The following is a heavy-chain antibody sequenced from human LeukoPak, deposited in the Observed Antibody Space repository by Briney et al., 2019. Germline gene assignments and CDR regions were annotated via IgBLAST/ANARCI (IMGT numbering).Heavy chain of an antibody. D-gene: IGHD3-10*01. V-gene: IGHV1-8*01. CDR1: GYTFTSYD. Sequence: GASVKVSRKASGYTFTSYDINWVRQATGQGLEWMGWMNPNSGNTGYAQKFQGRVTMTRNTSISTAYMELSSLRSEDTAVYYCARADRGRPYGSGRMKYYYYMDVWGKGTTVTISS. CDR3: ARADRGRPYGSGRMKYYYYMDV. J-gene: IGHJ6*03. CDR2: MNPNSGNT.